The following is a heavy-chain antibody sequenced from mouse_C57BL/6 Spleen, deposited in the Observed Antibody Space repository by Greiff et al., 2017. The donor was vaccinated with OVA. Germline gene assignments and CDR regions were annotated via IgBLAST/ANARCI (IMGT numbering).Heavy chain of an antibody. J-gene: IGHJ3*01. CDR1: GYTFTSYW. CDR2: IHPNSGST. Sequence: QVQLQQPGAELVKPGASVKLSCKASGYTFTSYWMHWVKQRPGQGLEWIGMIHPNSGSTNYNEKFKSQVTMTVDKSSSTAYMQLSSLTSEDSAYYYSARSGSYGYDEGFAYWGQGTLVTVSA. V-gene: IGHV1-64*01. CDR3: ARSGSYGYDEGFAY. D-gene: IGHD2-2*01.